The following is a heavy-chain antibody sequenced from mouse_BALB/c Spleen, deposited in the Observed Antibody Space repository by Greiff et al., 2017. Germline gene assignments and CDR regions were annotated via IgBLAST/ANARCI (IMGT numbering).Heavy chain of an antibody. CDR1: GYSITSDYA. CDR2: ISYSGST. CDR3: ARGYDYDPLAY. V-gene: IGHV3-2*02. Sequence: VQLQQSGPGLVKPSQSLSLTCTVTGYSITSDYAWNWIRQFPGNKLEWMGYISYSGSTSYNPSLKSRISITRDTSKNQFFLQLNSVTTEDTATYYCARGYDYDPLAYWGQGTLVTVSA. J-gene: IGHJ3*01. D-gene: IGHD2-4*01.